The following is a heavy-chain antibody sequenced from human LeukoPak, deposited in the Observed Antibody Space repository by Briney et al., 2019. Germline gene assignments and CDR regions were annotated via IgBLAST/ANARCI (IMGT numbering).Heavy chain of an antibody. V-gene: IGHV4-31*03. CDR2: IYYSGST. Sequence: NPSETLSLTCTVSGGSISSGGYYWSWIRQHPGKGLEWIGYIYYSGSTYYNPSLKSRVTISVDTSKNQFSLKLSSVTAADTAVYYCARWHSSSWYSSIYFDYWGQGTLVTVSS. CDR3: ARWHSSSWYSSIYFDY. J-gene: IGHJ4*02. CDR1: GGSISSGGYY. D-gene: IGHD6-13*01.